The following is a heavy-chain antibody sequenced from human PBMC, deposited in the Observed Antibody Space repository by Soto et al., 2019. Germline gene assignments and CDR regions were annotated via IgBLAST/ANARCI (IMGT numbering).Heavy chain of an antibody. V-gene: IGHV1-8*01. J-gene: IGHJ4*02. D-gene: IGHD6-13*01. CDR3: ARDRIAAAGTFDY. Sequence: QVQLVQSGAEVKKPGASVKVSCKASGYTFTSYDINWVRQATGQGLEWMGWMNPNSGNPGYAQKFKGRVTMTRNTSISTAYMELSSLRSEDTAVYYCARDRIAAAGTFDYWGQGTLVTVSS. CDR2: MNPNSGNP. CDR1: GYTFTSYD.